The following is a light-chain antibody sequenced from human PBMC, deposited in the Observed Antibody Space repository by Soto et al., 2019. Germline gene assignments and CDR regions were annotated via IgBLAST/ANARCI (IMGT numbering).Light chain of an antibody. J-gene: IGKJ1*01. CDR3: QHYNSNPWT. CDR2: AAC. Sequence: DIQMTQSPSTLSASVGDRVTITCRASQSISSWLAWYQQKPGKAPKLLIYAACNLASGVPSRFSGSRSGTDFTLTISILQPDDFATYYCQHYNSNPWTFGQGTKVEIK. V-gene: IGKV1-5*01. CDR1: QSISSW.